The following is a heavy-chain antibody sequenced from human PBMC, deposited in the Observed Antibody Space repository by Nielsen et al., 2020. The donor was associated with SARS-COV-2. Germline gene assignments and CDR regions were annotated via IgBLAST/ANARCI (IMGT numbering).Heavy chain of an antibody. Sequence: GESLKISCAASGFTFSDYYMSWIRQAPGKGLEWVSYISSSSSYTNYADSVKGRFTISRDNSKNTLYLQMNSLRAEDTAVYYCARATKRVGALFYWGQGTLVTVSS. J-gene: IGHJ4*02. V-gene: IGHV3-11*06. D-gene: IGHD1-26*01. CDR1: GFTFSDYY. CDR2: ISSSSSYT. CDR3: ARATKRVGALFY.